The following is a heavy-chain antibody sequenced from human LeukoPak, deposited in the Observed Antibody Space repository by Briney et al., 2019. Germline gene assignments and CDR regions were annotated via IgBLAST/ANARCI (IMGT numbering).Heavy chain of an antibody. CDR3: VKRALREYTSGIPLDY. V-gene: IGHV1-69*06. CDR2: IIPIFGTT. J-gene: IGHJ4*02. CDR1: GGTFSNYA. Sequence: SVKVSCKASGGTFSNYAISWVRQAPGQGLEWMGRIIPIFGTTHYAQKFQGRVTITADKSTSTAYMDLSSLRSEDTAVYYCVKRALREYTSGIPLDYWGQGTLVSVSS. D-gene: IGHD5-12*01.